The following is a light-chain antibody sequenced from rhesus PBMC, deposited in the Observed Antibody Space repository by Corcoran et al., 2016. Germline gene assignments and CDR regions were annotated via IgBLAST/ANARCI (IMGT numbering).Light chain of an antibody. V-gene: IGKV1-32*01. CDR2: YAN. CDR3: QQYNSLPLT. J-gene: IGKJ4*01. Sequence: DIQMTQSPSSLSASVGDRVTITCRASLGISSYLNWYQQKPGKAPKLLSYYANRLESGGPSRFSGCGSGTEFPLTISRLQPEDFATYYCQQYNSLPLTFGGGTKVEIK. CDR1: LGISSY.